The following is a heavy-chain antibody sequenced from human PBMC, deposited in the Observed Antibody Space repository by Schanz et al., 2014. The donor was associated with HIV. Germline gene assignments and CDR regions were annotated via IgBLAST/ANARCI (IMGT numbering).Heavy chain of an antibody. V-gene: IGHV4-31*03. D-gene: IGHD1-1*01. CDR1: GGSITSGGHY. CDR3: ARGSGLDY. Sequence: QVPLQESGPGLVKPSQTLSLTCTVSGGSITSGGHYWSWIRQHPGKGLEWLGYIYYSGVTYYNPSLRSRITMSIDTSKNQFSLKLSFVTAADTGVYYCARGSGLDYWGQGTQVTVSS. J-gene: IGHJ4*02. CDR2: IYYSGVT.